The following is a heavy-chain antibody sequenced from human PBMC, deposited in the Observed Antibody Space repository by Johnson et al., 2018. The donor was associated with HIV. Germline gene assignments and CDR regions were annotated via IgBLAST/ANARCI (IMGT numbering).Heavy chain of an antibody. D-gene: IGHD6-13*01. CDR2: IYSGGTT. V-gene: IGHV3-53*01. CDR1: GFTVSSNY. CDR3: AKVAVATAAGGVALVI. J-gene: IGHJ3*02. Sequence: VQLVESGGGLIQPGGSLRLSCAASGFTVSSNYMSWVRQAPGKGLEWVSVIYSGGTTDYSDSVKGRFTISRDNSKNTLYLQMNSLRAEDTAVYYCAKVAVATAAGGVALVIWGPGTMVTVSA.